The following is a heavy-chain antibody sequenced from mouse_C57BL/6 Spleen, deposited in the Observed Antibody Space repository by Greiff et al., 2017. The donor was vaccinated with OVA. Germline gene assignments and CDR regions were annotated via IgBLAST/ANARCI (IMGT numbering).Heavy chain of an antibody. CDR1: GFTFSSYT. V-gene: IGHV5-9*01. CDR2: ISGGGGNT. CDR3: AADWFAY. Sequence: DVMLVESGGGLVKPGGSLKLSCAASGFTFSSYTMSWVRQTPEKRLEWVATISGGGGNTYYPDSVKGRFTISRDNAKNTLYLQMSSLRSEDTALYYCAADWFAYWGQGTLVTVSA. J-gene: IGHJ3*01.